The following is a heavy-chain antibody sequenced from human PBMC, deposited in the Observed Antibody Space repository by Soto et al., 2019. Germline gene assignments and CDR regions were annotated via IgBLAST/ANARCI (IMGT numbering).Heavy chain of an antibody. D-gene: IGHD3-22*01. CDR1: GYNFTSHY. CDR3: ARVGYSSTGTTFHYHGLDV. CDR2: IYPRGGTT. Sequence: GASVKVSCTASGYNFTSHYMHWVRQAPGQGLESMGIIYPRGGTTIYAQKFQGRVTMTRDTSTHTFYMELSSLRSEDTAMYYCARVGYSSTGTTFHYHGLDVWGQGTTVTVSS. V-gene: IGHV1-46*01. J-gene: IGHJ6*02.